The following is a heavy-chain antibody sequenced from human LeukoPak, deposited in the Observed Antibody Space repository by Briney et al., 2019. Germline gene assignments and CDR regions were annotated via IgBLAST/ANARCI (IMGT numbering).Heavy chain of an antibody. D-gene: IGHD3-10*01. CDR1: GGSFSGYY. Sequence: PSETLSLTCAVYGGSFSGYYWSWIRQPPGKGLEWIGEINHSGSTNYNPSLKSRVTISVDTSKNQFSLKLSSVTAADTAVYYCARANSLLWFGEFDFDYWGQGTLVTVSS. V-gene: IGHV4-34*01. J-gene: IGHJ4*02. CDR3: ARANSLLWFGEFDFDY. CDR2: INHSGST.